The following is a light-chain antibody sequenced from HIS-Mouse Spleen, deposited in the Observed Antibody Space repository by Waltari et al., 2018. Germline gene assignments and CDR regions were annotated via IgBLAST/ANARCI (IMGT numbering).Light chain of an antibody. V-gene: IGLV1-47*01. Sequence: QSVLTQPPSASGTPGQRVTLSCSGSSSNIGRNYVYWYQQIPGTAPKLLIYRNNQRPSGVPDRFSGSKSGTSASLAISGLRSEDEADYYCAAWDDSLSGPVFGGGTKLTVL. CDR3: AAWDDSLSGPV. CDR2: RNN. CDR1: SSNIGRNY. J-gene: IGLJ3*02.